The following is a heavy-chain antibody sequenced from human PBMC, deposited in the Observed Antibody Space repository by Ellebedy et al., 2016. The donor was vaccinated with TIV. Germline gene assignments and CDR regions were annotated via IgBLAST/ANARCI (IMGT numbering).Heavy chain of an antibody. J-gene: IGHJ3*02. D-gene: IGHD4-17*01. V-gene: IGHV3-7*01. CDR1: GFTFSSYW. Sequence: PGGSLRLSCAASGFTFSSYWMSRVRQAPGKGLEWVATIKQDGSEKYYVDSVKGRFTISRDNAKNSLYLQMNSLRAEDTAVYYCARQTVATSVNDAFDIWGLGTVVTVSS. CDR3: ARQTVATSVNDAFDI. CDR2: IKQDGSEK.